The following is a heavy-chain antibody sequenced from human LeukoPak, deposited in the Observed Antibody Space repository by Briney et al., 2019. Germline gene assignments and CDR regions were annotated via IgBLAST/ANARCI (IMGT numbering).Heavy chain of an antibody. J-gene: IGHJ4*02. Sequence: ASVKVSCKASGYTFTSYDINWVRQATGQGLEWMRWMNPSSGNTGYAQKFQGRVTMTRNTSISTAYMELSSLRSEDTAVYYCARVRGDSSGPGDYWGQGTLVTVSS. CDR2: MNPSSGNT. D-gene: IGHD3-22*01. CDR3: ARVRGDSSGPGDY. V-gene: IGHV1-8*01. CDR1: GYTFTSYD.